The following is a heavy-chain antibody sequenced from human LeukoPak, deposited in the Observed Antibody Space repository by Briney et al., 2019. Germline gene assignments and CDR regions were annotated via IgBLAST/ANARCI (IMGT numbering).Heavy chain of an antibody. J-gene: IGHJ6*02. CDR3: ASSEATTTPPPYGMDI. CDR2: IYYSGGT. D-gene: IGHD5-12*01. Sequence: SETLSLTCTVSGASISSGGYYWSWIRQHPGKGLEWIGYIYYSGGTFYNPSLKGRVTMSVDMSKNQVSLRLSPVTAADTAVYYCASSEATTTPPPYGMDIWGQGTTVTVSS. V-gene: IGHV4-31*03. CDR1: GASISSGGYY.